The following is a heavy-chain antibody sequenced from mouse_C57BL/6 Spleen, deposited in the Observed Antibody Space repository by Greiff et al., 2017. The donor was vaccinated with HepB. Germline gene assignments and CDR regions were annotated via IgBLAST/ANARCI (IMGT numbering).Heavy chain of an antibody. Sequence: QVQLQQPGTELVKPGASVKLSCKASGYTFTSYWMHWVKQRPGQGLEWIGNINPSNGGTNYNEKFKSKATLTVDKSSSTAYMQLSSLTSEDSAVYYCARKTTVVAKDVYFDYWGQGTTLTVSS. D-gene: IGHD1-1*01. CDR1: GYTFTSYW. CDR3: ARKTTVVAKDVYFDY. CDR2: INPSNGGT. J-gene: IGHJ2*01. V-gene: IGHV1-53*01.